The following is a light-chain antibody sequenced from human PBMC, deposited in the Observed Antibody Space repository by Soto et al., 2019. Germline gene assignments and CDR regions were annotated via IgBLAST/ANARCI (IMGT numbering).Light chain of an antibody. J-gene: IGKJ5*01. V-gene: IGKV1-9*01. CDR2: TAS. Sequence: DIQWTQSPSFLSSSVGDRVTITCRASQGISSYLAWYQQKPGKAPNLLIHTASTLQSGVPSRFRGSGSGTEFTPTISSLQPEDFETYYCQQRNSYPITFGQGTRLEIK. CDR1: QGISSY. CDR3: QQRNSYPIT.